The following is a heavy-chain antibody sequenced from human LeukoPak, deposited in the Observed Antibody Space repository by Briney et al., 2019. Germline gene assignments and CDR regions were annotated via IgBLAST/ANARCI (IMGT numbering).Heavy chain of an antibody. Sequence: ASVKVSCKASGYTFTGYYMHWVRQAPGQGLEWMGRINPNSGGTNYAQKFQGRVTMTRETSISTAYMELSRLRSDDTAVYYCARVLSDFWSGYYTGFGHWGQGTLVTVSS. CDR3: ARVLSDFWSGYYTGFGH. CDR2: INPNSGGT. V-gene: IGHV1-2*06. J-gene: IGHJ4*02. CDR1: GYTFTGYY. D-gene: IGHD3-3*01.